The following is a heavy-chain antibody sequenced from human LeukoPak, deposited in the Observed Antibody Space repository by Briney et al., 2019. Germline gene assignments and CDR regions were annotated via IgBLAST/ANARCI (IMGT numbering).Heavy chain of an antibody. Sequence: GGSLRLSCTASGFTFSAYGMHWVRQAPGKGLEWVSFIRYDETYKYYADSVKGRFTVSRDNAKNSLYLQMNSLRAEDTAVYYCAKPSGYSGYYFDYWGQGTLDTVSS. CDR2: IRYDETYK. CDR3: AKPSGYSGYYFDY. CDR1: GFTFSAYG. V-gene: IGHV3-30*02. D-gene: IGHD3-3*01. J-gene: IGHJ4*02.